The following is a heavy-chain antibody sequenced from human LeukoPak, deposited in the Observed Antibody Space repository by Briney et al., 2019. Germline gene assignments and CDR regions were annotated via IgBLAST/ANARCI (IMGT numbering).Heavy chain of an antibody. CDR1: GFTFSTYW. J-gene: IGHJ6*02. CDR3: ARDYGMDI. Sequence: GRSLRLSCAASGFTFSTYWMNWVRQAPGKGLVWVSRLNSDGTNTKYADSVKGRFTITRDNAKNTLYLQMNSLRAEDTAIYYCARDYGMDIWGQGTTVTVSS. CDR2: LNSDGTNT. V-gene: IGHV3-74*03.